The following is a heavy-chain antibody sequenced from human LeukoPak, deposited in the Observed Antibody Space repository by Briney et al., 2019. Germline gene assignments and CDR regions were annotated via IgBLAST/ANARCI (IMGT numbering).Heavy chain of an antibody. D-gene: IGHD6-13*01. V-gene: IGHV1-18*01. CDR2: ISAYNGNT. CDR1: GYTFTSYG. J-gene: IGHJ6*03. CDR3: ARAIAAAGTVYYYYMDV. Sequence: GASVKVSCKASGYTFTSYGISWVRQAPGQGLEWMGWISAYNGNTNYAQKLQGRVTMTTDTSTSTAYMELSSLRSEDTAVYYCARAIAAAGTVYYYYMDVWGKGTTVTISS.